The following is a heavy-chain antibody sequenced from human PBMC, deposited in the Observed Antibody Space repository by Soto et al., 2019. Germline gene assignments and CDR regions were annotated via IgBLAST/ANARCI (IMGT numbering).Heavy chain of an antibody. CDR3: ARDRIAAAGVGYYYYGMDV. Sequence: QVQLVQSGAEVKKPGSSVKVSCKASGGTFSSYGISWVRQAPGQGLEWMGGIIPIFGTANYAQKFQGRVTITADESTSTAYMELSSLRSEDTAVYYCARDRIAAAGVGYYYYGMDVWGQGTTVTVSS. CDR1: GGTFSSYG. V-gene: IGHV1-69*12. CDR2: IIPIFGTA. J-gene: IGHJ6*02. D-gene: IGHD6-13*01.